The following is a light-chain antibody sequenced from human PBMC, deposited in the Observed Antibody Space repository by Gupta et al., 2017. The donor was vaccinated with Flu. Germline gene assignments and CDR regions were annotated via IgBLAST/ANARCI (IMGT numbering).Light chain of an antibody. CDR1: STNIGANT. Sequence: QSVLTQPPSASGTPGQRVTISCSGSSTNIGANTVNWYQQFPGTAPKLLIYSNNQRPSGVPDRFSGSKSGTSASLAISGLQAEDEADYYCAAWDDTRNAWVFGGGTKLTVL. CDR2: SNN. CDR3: AAWDDTRNAWV. J-gene: IGLJ3*02. V-gene: IGLV1-44*01.